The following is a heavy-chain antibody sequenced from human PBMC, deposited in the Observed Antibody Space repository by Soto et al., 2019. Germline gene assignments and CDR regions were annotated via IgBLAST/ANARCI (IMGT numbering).Heavy chain of an antibody. Sequence: EVQLLESGGGLVQPGGSLRVSCATSGFSFSYYVMSWVRQAPGKGLEWVAAITGSGGDSYHADSVKGRFTISRDSTQNTLYLQMNCLRAEDTAVYYCAKDSGSSRPYYFDYWGQGTPVTVSS. CDR1: GFSFSYYV. J-gene: IGHJ4*02. CDR3: AKDSGSSRPYYFDY. CDR2: ITGSGGDS. V-gene: IGHV3-23*01. D-gene: IGHD6-13*01.